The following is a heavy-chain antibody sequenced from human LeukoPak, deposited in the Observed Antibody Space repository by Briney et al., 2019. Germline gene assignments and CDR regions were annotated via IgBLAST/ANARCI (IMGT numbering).Heavy chain of an antibody. Sequence: GGSLRLSCAASRFTFSNYAMSWVRQAPGKGLEWVSVISGNGGSTSYADSVKGRFTISRDDSKDTLYLQMNGLRAGDTATYYCAKHGYSSGWPQVPSQHWGQGTLVTVSS. CDR3: AKHGYSSGWPQVPSQH. J-gene: IGHJ1*01. CDR2: ISGNGGST. D-gene: IGHD6-19*01. CDR1: RFTFSNYA. V-gene: IGHV3-23*01.